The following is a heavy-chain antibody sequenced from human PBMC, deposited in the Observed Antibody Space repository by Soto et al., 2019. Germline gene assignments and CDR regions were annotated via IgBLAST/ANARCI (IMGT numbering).Heavy chain of an antibody. CDR3: ARLDIWLKKYYFDH. CDR2: MYCSGSS. Sequence: SETLSLTCTVSGGSISSSAFCWGWFRQPPGKGLEWIGTMYCSGSSYFNSSLKSRVTISEDTSKNQFSLKLSSVTAADTAVYYCARLDIWLKKYYFDHWGQGTLVTVSS. CDR1: GGSISSSAFC. V-gene: IGHV4-39*01. D-gene: IGHD5-12*01. J-gene: IGHJ4*02.